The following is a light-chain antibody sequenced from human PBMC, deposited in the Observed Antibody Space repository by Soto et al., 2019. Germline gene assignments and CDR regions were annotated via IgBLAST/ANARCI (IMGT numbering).Light chain of an antibody. Sequence: DIPVTQSPSSLSASVGDRVTITCRASQDISNYFNWYQQKPGKAPKLLISAASSLHSGVPSRFSGSGSGTDFTLTISSLQPEDFATYYCQQSFSTPQTFGQGTKLEIK. CDR2: AAS. CDR1: QDISNY. V-gene: IGKV1-39*01. J-gene: IGKJ2*01. CDR3: QQSFSTPQT.